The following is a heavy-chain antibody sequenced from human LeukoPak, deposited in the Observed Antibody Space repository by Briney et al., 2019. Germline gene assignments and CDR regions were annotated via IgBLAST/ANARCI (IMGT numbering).Heavy chain of an antibody. CDR3: AKDRYYSGSGTFDS. J-gene: IGHJ4*02. V-gene: IGHV4-59*12. CDR1: GGSISSYY. CDR2: IYYSGST. Sequence: SETLSLTCTVSGGSISSYYWSWIRQPPGKGLEWIGYIYYSGSTNYNPSLKSRVTISVDTSKNQFSLRLTSVTAADTAVYYCAKDRYYSGSGTFDSWGQGTLVTVSS. D-gene: IGHD3-10*01.